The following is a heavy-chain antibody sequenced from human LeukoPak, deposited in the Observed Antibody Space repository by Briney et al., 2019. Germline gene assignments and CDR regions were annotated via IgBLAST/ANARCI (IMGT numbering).Heavy chain of an antibody. CDR1: GFTFSSYG. J-gene: IGHJ4*02. CDR2: IRYDGSNK. D-gene: IGHD3-10*01. Sequence: PGGSLRLSCAASGFTFSSYGMHWVRQAPGKGLEWVAFIRYDGSNKYYADSVKGRFTISRDNSKNTLYLQMNSLRAEDTAVYYCAKDAYYCGSGSYFDYWGQGTLVTVSS. CDR3: AKDAYYCGSGSYFDY. V-gene: IGHV3-30*02.